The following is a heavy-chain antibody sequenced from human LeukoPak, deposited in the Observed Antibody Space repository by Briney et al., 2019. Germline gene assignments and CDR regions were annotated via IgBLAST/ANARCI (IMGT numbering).Heavy chain of an antibody. J-gene: IGHJ4*02. V-gene: IGHV3-73*01. CDR2: IRSKANSYAT. CDR3: TRPENEDTSFDY. CDR1: GFTFSGSA. D-gene: IGHD1-1*01. Sequence: PGGSLRLSCAASGFTFSGSAMHWVRQASGKGLEWVGRIRSKANSYATAYAASVKGRFTVSRDDSKNTAYLQMNSLKTEDTAVYYCTRPENEDTSFDYWGQGTLVTVSS.